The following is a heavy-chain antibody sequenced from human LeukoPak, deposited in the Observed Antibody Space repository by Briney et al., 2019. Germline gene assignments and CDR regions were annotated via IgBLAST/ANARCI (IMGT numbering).Heavy chain of an antibody. CDR1: GYTFTGYY. Sequence: VSVKVSCKASGYTFTGYYMHWVRQATGQGLEWMGWMNPNSGNTGYAQKFQGRVTMTRNTSISTAYMELSSLRSEDTAVYYCAREFRRRDGYKHARGYWGQGTLVTVSS. CDR3: AREFRRRDGYKHARGY. J-gene: IGHJ4*02. V-gene: IGHV1-8*02. D-gene: IGHD5-24*01. CDR2: MNPNSGNT.